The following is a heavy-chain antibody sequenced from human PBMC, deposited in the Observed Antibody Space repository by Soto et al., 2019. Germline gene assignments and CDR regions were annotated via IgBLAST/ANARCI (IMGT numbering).Heavy chain of an antibody. D-gene: IGHD3-22*01. CDR1: GGSISSYY. CDR3: TGAYYDVSGYSLDP. Sequence: SETLSLTCTVSGGSISSYYWSWVRQPPGKGVERTGHVSYSGGTNYNPSLTSRGTISVDTSKKQFSLKLSSLTAADTAVYYCTGAYYDVSGYSLDPWGQGTLVTAAS. V-gene: IGHV4-59*01. J-gene: IGHJ5*02. CDR2: VSYSGGT.